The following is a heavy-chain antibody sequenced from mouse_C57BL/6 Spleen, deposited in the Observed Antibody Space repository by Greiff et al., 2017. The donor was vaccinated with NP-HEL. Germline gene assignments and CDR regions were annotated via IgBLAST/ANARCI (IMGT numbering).Heavy chain of an antibody. D-gene: IGHD1-1*01. V-gene: IGHV1-64*01. Sequence: QVQLQQPGAELVKPGASVKLSCKASGYTFTSYWMHWVKQRPGQGLEWIGMIHPNSGSTNYNEKFKSKATLTVDKSSSTAYRQLSSLTSEDSAVYYCARRGASTVVVYYFDYWGQGTTLTVSS. CDR3: ARRGASTVVVYYFDY. J-gene: IGHJ2*01. CDR2: IHPNSGST. CDR1: GYTFTSYW.